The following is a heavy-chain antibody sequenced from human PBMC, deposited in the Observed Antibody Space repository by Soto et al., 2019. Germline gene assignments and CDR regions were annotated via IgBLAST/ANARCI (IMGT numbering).Heavy chain of an antibody. Sequence: EVQLVESGGGLVQPGGSLRLSCAASGFTFSSYWMHWVRQAPGKGLVWVSRINSDGSSTSYADSVKGRFTISRDKAKDKLYLKMNSLRAEDTAVYYCAREGPQYYDILTGYYKWGDYWGQGTLVTVSS. D-gene: IGHD3-9*01. V-gene: IGHV3-74*01. CDR2: INSDGSST. CDR1: GFTFSSYW. CDR3: AREGPQYYDILTGYYKWGDY. J-gene: IGHJ4*02.